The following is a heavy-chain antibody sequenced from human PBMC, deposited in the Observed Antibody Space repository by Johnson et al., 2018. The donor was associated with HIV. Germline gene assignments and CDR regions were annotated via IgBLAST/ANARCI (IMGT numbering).Heavy chain of an antibody. Sequence: QVQLVESGGGVVQPGRSLRLSCAASGFTFSSYAMHWVRQAPGKGLEWVSLISWDGGSTYYADSVKGRFTISRDNDKNSLYLQMNSLRAEDTALYYCARDRITMVRGVTEDTFDIWGQGTMVTVSS. D-gene: IGHD3-10*01. CDR1: GFTFSSYA. CDR2: ISWDGGST. J-gene: IGHJ3*02. V-gene: IGHV3-NL1*01. CDR3: ARDRITMVRGVTEDTFDI.